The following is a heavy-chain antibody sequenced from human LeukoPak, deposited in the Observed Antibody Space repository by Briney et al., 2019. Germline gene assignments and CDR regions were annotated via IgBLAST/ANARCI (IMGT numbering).Heavy chain of an antibody. CDR1: GFTFTSSA. CDR2: IVVGSGNT. J-gene: IGHJ6*02. V-gene: IGHV1-58*02. CDR3: AADLLRFLEWLPGDYGMDV. Sequence: GASVKVSFKASGFTFTSSAMQWVRQARGQRLEWIGWIVVGSGNTNYAQKFQERVTITRDMSTSTAYMELSSLRSEDTAVYYCAADLLRFLEWLPGDYGMDVWGQGTTVTVSS. D-gene: IGHD3-3*01.